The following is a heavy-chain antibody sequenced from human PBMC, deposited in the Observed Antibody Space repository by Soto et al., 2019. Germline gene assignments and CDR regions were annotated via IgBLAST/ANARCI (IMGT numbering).Heavy chain of an antibody. J-gene: IGHJ4*02. Sequence: PSETLSLTCTVSGGSVSSGSYYWSWIRQPPGKGLEWIGYIYYSGSTNYNPSLKSRVTISVDTSKNQFSLKLSSVTAADTAVYCCASSQDYYDSSGYFVYWCPGTLVTVSS. CDR3: ASSQDYYDSSGYFVY. V-gene: IGHV4-61*01. CDR1: GGSVSSGSYY. CDR2: IYYSGST. D-gene: IGHD3-22*01.